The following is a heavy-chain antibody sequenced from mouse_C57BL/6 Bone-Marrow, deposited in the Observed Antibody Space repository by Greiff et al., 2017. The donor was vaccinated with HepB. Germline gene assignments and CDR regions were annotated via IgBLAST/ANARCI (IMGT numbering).Heavy chain of an antibody. CDR1: GFNIKNTY. CDR2: IDPANGNT. V-gene: IGHV14-3*01. CDR3: ARDYGSSTGYFDY. J-gene: IGHJ2*01. D-gene: IGHD1-1*01. Sequence: EVKLVESVAELVRPGASVKLSCTASGFNIKNTYMHWVKQRPEQGLEWIGRIDPANGNTKYAPKFQGKATITADTSSNTAYLQLSSLTSEDTAIYYCARDYGSSTGYFDYWGQGTTLTVSS.